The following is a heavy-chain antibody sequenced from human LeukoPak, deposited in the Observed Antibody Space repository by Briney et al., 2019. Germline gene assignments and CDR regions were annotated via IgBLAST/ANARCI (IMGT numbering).Heavy chain of an antibody. D-gene: IGHD6-13*01. J-gene: IGHJ5*02. CDR3: ARDLGGSSANWFDP. CDR1: GYTFTSYG. CDR2: ISAYNGNT. Sequence: ASVKASCKASGYTFTSYGISWVRQAPGQGLEWMGWISAYNGNTNYAQKLQGRVTMTTDTSTSTAYMELRSLRSDDTAVYYCARDLGGSSANWFDPWGQGTLVTVSS. V-gene: IGHV1-18*01.